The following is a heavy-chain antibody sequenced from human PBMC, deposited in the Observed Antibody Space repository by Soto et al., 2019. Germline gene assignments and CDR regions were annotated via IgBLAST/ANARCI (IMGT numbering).Heavy chain of an antibody. V-gene: IGHV1-2*02. CDR3: ARSVALGGGFGY. Sequence: QVHLVQSGAELKKPAASVKISCKASGYTFSHYYMHWVRQAPGQGLEWMGWINTNSGDTNYAQKFQGRVTITRDTSINTGYMELSRLTSDDTAVYYCARSVALGGGFGYWGQGTLVTVSS. J-gene: IGHJ4*02. D-gene: IGHD2-21*01. CDR2: INTNSGDT. CDR1: GYTFSHYY.